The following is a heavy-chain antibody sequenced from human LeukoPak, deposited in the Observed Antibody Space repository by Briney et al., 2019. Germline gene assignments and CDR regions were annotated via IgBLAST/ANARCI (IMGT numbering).Heavy chain of an antibody. J-gene: IGHJ2*01. V-gene: IGHV3-33*01. D-gene: IGHD3-3*01. CDR3: ARDKQSDDFWSGYSLGYFDL. CDR1: GFTFSSYG. Sequence: GGSLRLSWAASGFTFSSYGMHWVRQAPGKGLEWVAVIRYDGSNKYYADSVKGRFTISRDNSKNTLYLQMNSLRAEDTAVYYCARDKQSDDFWSGYSLGYFDLWGRGTLVTVSS. CDR2: IRYDGSNK.